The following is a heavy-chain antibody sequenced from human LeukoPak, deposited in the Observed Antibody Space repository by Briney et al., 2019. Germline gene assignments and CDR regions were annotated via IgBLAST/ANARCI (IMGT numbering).Heavy chain of an antibody. V-gene: IGHV3-7*01. Sequence: GGSLRLSCAASGFTFSSYSMNWVRQAPGKGLEWLAIINQDGSEKYSVSSVKGRFTISRDNVKNSLYLQLSSLRAEDTAVYYCARGGSRTCSTCYSDASDIWGQGTMVTVSS. D-gene: IGHD2-15*01. CDR2: INQDGSEK. J-gene: IGHJ3*02. CDR1: GFTFSSYS. CDR3: ARGGSRTCSTCYSDASDI.